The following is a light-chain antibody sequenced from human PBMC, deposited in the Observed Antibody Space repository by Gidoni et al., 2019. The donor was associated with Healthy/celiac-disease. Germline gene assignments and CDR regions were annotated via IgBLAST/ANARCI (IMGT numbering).Light chain of an antibody. CDR2: AAS. V-gene: IGKV1-39*01. CDR3: QQSYSTPRT. CDR1: QSISSY. Sequence: DIQMTQSPSSLSASVGDRVTITCRASQSISSYLNWYQQKPGQAPKLLIYAASSLQSGVPSRFSCSVSGTAFTLTISSLQPEEFATYYCQQSYSTPRTFGGGTKVEI. J-gene: IGKJ4*01.